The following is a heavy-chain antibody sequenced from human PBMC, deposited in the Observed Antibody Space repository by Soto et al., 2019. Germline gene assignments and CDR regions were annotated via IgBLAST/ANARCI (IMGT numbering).Heavy chain of an antibody. CDR3: ARGWFGPDV. CDR2: IDNAGTDS. J-gene: IGHJ6*04. V-gene: IGHV3-74*01. D-gene: IGHD3-10*01. CDR1: GFTLSGRS. Sequence: EVQLVESGGGLVQPGGSLRLSCAASGFTLSGRSMHWVRQAPGKGLVWVSGIDNAGTDSTYADSVKGRFTCSRDNAKNMLYLQMNSVRVEDTVVYYCARGWFGPDVWGKGTTVTVSS.